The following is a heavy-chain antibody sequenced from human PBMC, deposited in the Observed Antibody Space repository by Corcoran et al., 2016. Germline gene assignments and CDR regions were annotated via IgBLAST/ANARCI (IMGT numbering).Heavy chain of an antibody. CDR1: GGSFSGYY. D-gene: IGHD2-15*01. V-gene: IGHV4-34*01. Sequence: QVQLQQWGAGLLKPSETLSLTCAVYGGSFSGYYWSWIRQPPGKGLEWIGEINHSGSTNYNPSLKSRVTISVETSKNQFSLKLSSVTAADTAVYYCARGGYPASPDIVVVVAATPDFYYCDDWGQGTLVTVSS. J-gene: IGHJ4*02. CDR2: INHSGST. CDR3: ARGGYPASPDIVVVVAATPDFYYCDD.